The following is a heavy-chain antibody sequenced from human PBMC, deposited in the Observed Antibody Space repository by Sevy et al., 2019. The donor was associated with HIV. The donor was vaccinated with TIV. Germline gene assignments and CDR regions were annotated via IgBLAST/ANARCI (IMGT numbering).Heavy chain of an antibody. D-gene: IGHD2-21*02. CDR3: VRDKALRMTVSGVTAFDY. V-gene: IGHV3-9*01. J-gene: IGHJ4*02. CDR2: ISWNSASR. Sequence: PGGSLRLSCAASGFKFDDYAMYWVRQVSGKGLEWVSGISWNSASRGYADSVKGRFTISRDNSRNSLYLQMSSLRAEDTALYYCVRDKALRMTVSGVTAFDYWGRGTQVTVSS. CDR1: GFKFDDYA.